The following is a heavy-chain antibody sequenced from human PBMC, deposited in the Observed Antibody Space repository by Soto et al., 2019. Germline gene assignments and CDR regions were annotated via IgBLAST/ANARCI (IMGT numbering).Heavy chain of an antibody. Sequence: SETLSLTCAVSGGSISSGGYSWSWIQQPPGKGLEWIGYIYHSGSTYYNPSLKSRVTISVDRSKNQFSLKLSSVTAADTAVYYCARSYSSGWGPFDYWGQGTLVTVSS. CDR1: GGSISSGGYS. CDR3: ARSYSSGWGPFDY. V-gene: IGHV4-30-2*01. CDR2: IYHSGST. J-gene: IGHJ4*02. D-gene: IGHD6-19*01.